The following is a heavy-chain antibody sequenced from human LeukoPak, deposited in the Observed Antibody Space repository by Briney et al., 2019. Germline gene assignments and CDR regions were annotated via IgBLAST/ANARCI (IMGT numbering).Heavy chain of an antibody. Sequence: SETLSLTCTVSGGSISSGNYFWRWIRQPAGKGLEWMGRIYSSGSTHYNPSLKSRVTISIDTSKNQFSLNLSSVTAADTAVYYCATMTVVRGIIYEDYWGQGTLVTVSS. V-gene: IGHV4-61*02. CDR1: GGSISSGNYF. CDR2: IYSSGST. D-gene: IGHD3-10*01. CDR3: ATMTVVRGIIYEDY. J-gene: IGHJ4*02.